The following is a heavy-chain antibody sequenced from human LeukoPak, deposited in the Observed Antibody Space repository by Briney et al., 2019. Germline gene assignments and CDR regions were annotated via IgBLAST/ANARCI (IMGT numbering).Heavy chain of an antibody. CDR2: INAGNGNT. D-gene: IGHD3-9*01. Sequence: ASVKVSCKASGYTFTSDAMHWVRQAPGQRLEWMGWINAGNGNTKYSQKFQGRVTITSDTSASTAYMELSSLRSEDTAVYYCAGAYYDILTGYPNWFDPWGQGTLVTVSS. CDR3: AGAYYDILTGYPNWFDP. CDR1: GYTFTSDA. J-gene: IGHJ5*02. V-gene: IGHV1-3*01.